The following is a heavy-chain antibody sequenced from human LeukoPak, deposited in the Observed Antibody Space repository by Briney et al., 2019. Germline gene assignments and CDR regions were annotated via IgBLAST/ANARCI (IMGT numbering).Heavy chain of an antibody. V-gene: IGHV3-21*01. J-gene: IGHJ6*02. Sequence: GGSLRLSCAASGFTFSSYSMNWVRQAPGKGLEWVSSISSSSSYIYYADSVKGRFTISRDNAKNSLYLQMNSLRAEDTAVYYCARERPNRARYGMDVWGQGTTVTVSS. CDR1: GFTFSSYS. CDR2: ISSSSSYI. CDR3: ARERPNRARYGMDV. D-gene: IGHD1-14*01.